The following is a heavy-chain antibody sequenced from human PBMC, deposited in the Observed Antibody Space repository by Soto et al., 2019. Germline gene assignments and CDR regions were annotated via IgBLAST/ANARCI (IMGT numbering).Heavy chain of an antibody. CDR1: GFSLTTSGVG. J-gene: IGHJ3*02. CDR3: ARGLATLPVFAFDI. CDR2: IYWSGDE. D-gene: IGHD6-6*01. V-gene: IGHV2-5*01. Sequence: QGTLKESGPTLVKPTQTLTLTCSFSGFSLTTSGVGVGWIHQSPGKALEWLALIYWSGDEHYRPSLKSRLSIFKDTSKNHVVLIMTDMDPVDTATYYCARGLATLPVFAFDIWGQGTMVTVSS.